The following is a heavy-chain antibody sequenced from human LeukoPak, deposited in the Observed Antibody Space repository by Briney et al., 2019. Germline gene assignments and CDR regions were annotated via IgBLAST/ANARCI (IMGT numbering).Heavy chain of an antibody. Sequence: PGGSLRLSCAASGFTFSSYWMSWVRQAPGKGLEWVANIKQDGSEKYYVDSVKGRFTIARDNAKNSLYLQITSLRAEDAAVYYCARLWGYCSSTSCYKWGQGTLVTVSS. J-gene: IGHJ4*02. CDR3: ARLWGYCSSTSCYK. D-gene: IGHD2-2*02. V-gene: IGHV3-7*03. CDR2: IKQDGSEK. CDR1: GFTFSSYW.